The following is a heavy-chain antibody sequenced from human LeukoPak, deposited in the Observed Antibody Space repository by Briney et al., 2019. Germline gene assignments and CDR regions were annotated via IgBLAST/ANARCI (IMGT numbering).Heavy chain of an antibody. CDR3: ARDRGYCSGGSCQGPRYNWFDP. V-gene: IGHV4-59*01. Sequence: SETLSFTCTVSGGPISSYYWSWIRQPPGKGLEWIGYIYYSGSTNYNPSLKSRVTISVDTSKNQFSLKLSSVTAADTAVYYCARDRGYCSGGSCQGPRYNWFDPWGQGTLVTVSS. J-gene: IGHJ5*02. CDR2: IYYSGST. CDR1: GGPISSYY. D-gene: IGHD2-15*01.